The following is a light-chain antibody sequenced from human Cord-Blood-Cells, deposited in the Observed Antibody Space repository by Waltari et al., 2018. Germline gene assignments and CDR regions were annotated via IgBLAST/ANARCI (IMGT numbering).Light chain of an antibody. Sequence: ATLSLSPGARATLSCRASQSVTSYLAWYQQKPGQAPRLPIYDASNRATGIPARFSGSGSGTDFTLTISSLEPDDFAVYYCQQRSNWPPYTFGQGTKLGIK. CDR2: DAS. CDR3: QQRSNWPPYT. CDR1: QSVTSY. V-gene: IGKV3-11*01. J-gene: IGKJ2*01.